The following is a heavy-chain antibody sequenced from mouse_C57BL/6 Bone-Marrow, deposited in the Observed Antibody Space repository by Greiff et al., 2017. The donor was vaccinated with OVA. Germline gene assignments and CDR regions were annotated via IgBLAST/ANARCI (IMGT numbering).Heavy chain of an antibody. J-gene: IGHJ2*01. CDR2: INPYNGGT. CDR1: GYTFTDYY. Sequence: EVQLQQSGPVLVKPGASVKMSCKASGYTFTDYYMNWVKQSHGKSLEWIGVINPYNGGTSYNQKFKGKATLTVDKSSSTAYMELNSLTSEDSAVYYWARSVYGSSLYYFDYWGQGTTLTVSS. CDR3: ARSVYGSSLYYFDY. D-gene: IGHD1-1*01. V-gene: IGHV1-19*01.